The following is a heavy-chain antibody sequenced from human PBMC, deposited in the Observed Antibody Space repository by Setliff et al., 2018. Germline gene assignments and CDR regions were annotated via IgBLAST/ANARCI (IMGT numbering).Heavy chain of an antibody. J-gene: IGHJ6*03. CDR3: VREGVDSRSSTDYRYYMDV. Sequence: ASVKVSCKASGGTFSSYGISWVRQAPGQGLEWMGGTIPIFGTTDYAQKFQGRVTITTDESTSTAFMQLSSLRSEDTAVYYCVREGVDSRSSTDYRYYMDVWGKGTTVTVSS. D-gene: IGHD3-22*01. CDR2: TIPIFGTT. V-gene: IGHV1-69*05. CDR1: GGTFSSYG.